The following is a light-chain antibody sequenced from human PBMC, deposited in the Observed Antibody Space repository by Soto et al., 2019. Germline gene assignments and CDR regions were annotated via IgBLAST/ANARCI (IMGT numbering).Light chain of an antibody. Sequence: QSVLTHPPSASGTPGQRVTISCSGSSSNIGSNTVNWYQQLPGTAPKLLIYSNNQRPSGVPDRFSGSKSGTSASLAISGLQAEDEADYYCCLYAGSSSFRYVFGTGTKVTVL. CDR3: CLYAGSSSFRYV. J-gene: IGLJ1*01. CDR2: SNN. CDR1: SSNIGSNT. V-gene: IGLV1-44*01.